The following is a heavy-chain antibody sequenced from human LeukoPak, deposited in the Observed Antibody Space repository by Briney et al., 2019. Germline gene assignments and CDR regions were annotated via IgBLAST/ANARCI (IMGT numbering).Heavy chain of an antibody. J-gene: IGHJ4*02. CDR3: ARASAGRYYDSSGYVFDY. Sequence: PGGSLRLSCAASGFTFSSYAMSWVRQAPGKGLEWVSYISSSSSTIYYADSVKGRFTISRDNAKNSLYLQMNSLRAEDTAVYYCARASAGRYYDSSGYVFDYWGQGTLVTVSS. V-gene: IGHV3-48*04. D-gene: IGHD3-22*01. CDR1: GFTFSSYA. CDR2: ISSSSSTI.